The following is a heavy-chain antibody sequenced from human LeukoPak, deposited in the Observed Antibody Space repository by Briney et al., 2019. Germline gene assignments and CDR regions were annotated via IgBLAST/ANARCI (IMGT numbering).Heavy chain of an antibody. CDR2: IIPIFGTA. Sequence: SVKVSCKASGGTFSSYAISWVRQAPGHGLEWMGGIIPIFGTANYAQKFQGRVTITTDESTSTAYMELSSLRSEDTAVYYCARAYYYDSSGYYPFDYWGQGTLVTVSS. J-gene: IGHJ4*02. V-gene: IGHV1-69*05. D-gene: IGHD3-22*01. CDR1: GGTFSSYA. CDR3: ARAYYYDSSGYYPFDY.